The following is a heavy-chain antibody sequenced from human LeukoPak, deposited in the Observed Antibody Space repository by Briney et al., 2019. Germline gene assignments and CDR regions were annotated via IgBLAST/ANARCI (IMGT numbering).Heavy chain of an antibody. J-gene: IGHJ4*02. D-gene: IGHD3-9*01. CDR2: ISGSGGST. V-gene: IGHV3-23*01. CDR1: GFTFSTYA. CDR3: AKVQDYDILTGYYIAGGKFDY. Sequence: SGGSLRLFCAASGFTFSTYAMSWVRQAPGKGLEWVSTISGSGGSTYYADSVKGRFTISRDNSKNTLYLQMNSLRAEDTAIYYCAKVQDYDILTGYYIAGGKFDYWGQGTLVTVSS.